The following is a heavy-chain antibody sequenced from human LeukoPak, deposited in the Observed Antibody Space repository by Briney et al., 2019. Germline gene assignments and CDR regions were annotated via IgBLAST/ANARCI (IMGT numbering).Heavy chain of an antibody. CDR1: GFTFSSYW. CDR3: ARVGAEGFGELYDAFDI. V-gene: IGHV3-7*01. CDR2: IKQDGSEK. J-gene: IGHJ3*02. Sequence: GGSLRLSCAASGFTFSSYWMSWVRQAPGKGLEWVANIKQDGSEKYYVDSVKGRFTISRDNAKNSLYLQMNSLRAEDTAVYYCARVGAEGFGELYDAFDIWGQGTMVTVSS. D-gene: IGHD3-10*01.